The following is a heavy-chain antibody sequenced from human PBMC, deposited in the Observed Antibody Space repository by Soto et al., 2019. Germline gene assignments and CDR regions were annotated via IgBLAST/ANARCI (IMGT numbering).Heavy chain of an antibody. CDR1: GFTFSSYA. J-gene: IGHJ4*02. V-gene: IGHV3-33*01. D-gene: IGHD2-15*01. CDR3: ARVPETYCSGGSCYSGGIDY. CDR2: IWYDGSNK. Sequence: LRLSCAASGFTFSSYAMHWVRQAPGKGLEWVAIIWYDGSNKIYADSVKGRFTISRDNSKNTLYLQMNSLRAEDTAIYYCARVPETYCSGGSCYSGGIDYWGQGTLVTVSS.